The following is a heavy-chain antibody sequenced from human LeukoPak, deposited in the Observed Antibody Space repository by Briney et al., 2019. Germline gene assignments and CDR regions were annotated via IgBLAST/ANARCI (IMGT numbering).Heavy chain of an antibody. D-gene: IGHD4-17*01. CDR3: ARATTVTTWLDV. Sequence: GSLRLSCAASGFTFSSYWMHWVRQAPGKGLVWVSRINSDGSSTSYADSVKGRFTISRDNAKNTLYLQMNSLRAEDTAVYYCARATTVTTWLDVWGKGTTVTISS. J-gene: IGHJ6*04. CDR2: INSDGSST. CDR1: GFTFSSYW. V-gene: IGHV3-74*01.